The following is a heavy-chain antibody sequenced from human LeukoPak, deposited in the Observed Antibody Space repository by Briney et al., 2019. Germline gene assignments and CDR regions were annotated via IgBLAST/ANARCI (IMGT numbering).Heavy chain of an antibody. D-gene: IGHD2-8*01. CDR1: GFIFSSYT. CDR2: ISSTSSHI. CDR3: ARDQGVNY. J-gene: IGHJ4*02. V-gene: IGHV3-21*01. Sequence: GGSLRLSCAASGFIFSSYTMNWVRQAPGKGLEWVSSISSTSSHINYADSVKGRFTISRDNTKNSLYLQMSSLRAEDTAVYYCARDQGVNYWDQGTLVTVSS.